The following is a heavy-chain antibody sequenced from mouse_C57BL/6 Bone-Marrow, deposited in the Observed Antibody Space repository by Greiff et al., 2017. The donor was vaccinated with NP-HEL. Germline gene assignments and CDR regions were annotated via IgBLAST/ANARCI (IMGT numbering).Heavy chain of an antibody. CDR1: GFTFSDYY. J-gene: IGHJ4*01. V-gene: IGHV5-16*01. D-gene: IGHD2-4*01. Sequence: EVMLVESEGGLVQPGSSMKLSCTTSGFTFSDYYIAWVRQVPEKGLDWVANINYDGSSTYYMDSLKSRFIISRDNAKNILYLQRSSLKSEDTATYYCAREGGLRRRTYAMDYWGQGTSVTVSA. CDR2: INYDGSST. CDR3: AREGGLRRRTYAMDY.